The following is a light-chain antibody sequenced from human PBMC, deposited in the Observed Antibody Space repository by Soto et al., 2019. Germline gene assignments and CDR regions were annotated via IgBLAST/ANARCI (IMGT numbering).Light chain of an antibody. J-gene: IGLJ3*02. V-gene: IGLV2-23*02. Sequence: QSALTQPASVSGSPGQSITISCSGTTSDVEGYDVVSWYQQHPGKAPKLMIFEVNQRPSGVSDRFSGSKSGNTASLTISGLQAGDEADYYCCSFAGSSTFWVFGGGTKLTVL. CDR3: CSFAGSSTFWV. CDR2: EVN. CDR1: TSDVEGYDV.